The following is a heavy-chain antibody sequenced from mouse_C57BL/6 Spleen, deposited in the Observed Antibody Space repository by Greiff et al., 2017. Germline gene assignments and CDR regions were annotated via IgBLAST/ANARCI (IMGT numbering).Heavy chain of an antibody. CDR2: IDPETGGT. CDR3: TRDAYYAMDY. Sequence: VQGVESGAELVRPGASVTLSCKASGYTFTDYEMHWVKQTPVHSLEWIGAIDPETGGTAYNQKFKGKAILTADKSSSTAYMELRSLTSEDSAVYYCTRDAYYAMDYWGQGTSVTVSS. D-gene: IGHD6-5*01. J-gene: IGHJ4*01. CDR1: GYTFTDYE. V-gene: IGHV1-15*01.